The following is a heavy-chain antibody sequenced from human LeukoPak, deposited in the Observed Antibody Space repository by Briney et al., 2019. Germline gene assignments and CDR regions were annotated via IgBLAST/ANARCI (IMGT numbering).Heavy chain of an antibody. CDR2: ISSSGSDI. Sequence: GESLLLSCAASGFTFSDYYMSWIRQAPGKGLEWVSYISSSGSDIYYADSVKGRFTISRDNAKNSLYLHMNSLRAEDTAVYYCARDYGGSSPFDYWGQGTLVTVSS. J-gene: IGHJ4*02. CDR3: ARDYGGSSPFDY. D-gene: IGHD4-23*01. V-gene: IGHV3-11*04. CDR1: GFTFSDYY.